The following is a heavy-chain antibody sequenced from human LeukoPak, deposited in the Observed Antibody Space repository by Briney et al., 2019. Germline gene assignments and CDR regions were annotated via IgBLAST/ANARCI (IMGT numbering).Heavy chain of an antibody. V-gene: IGHV3-30-3*01. CDR2: ISYDGNNK. CDR3: TRDQEPYDTLTGHDY. D-gene: IGHD3-9*01. J-gene: IGHJ4*02. CDR1: GFTFSAYA. Sequence: GGSLRLSCAASGFTFSAYALHWVRQAPGKGLEWVTVISYDGNNKYYAESVTGRFTISRDNSNNTLYLQMNSLRPEDTAVYYCTRDQEPYDTLTGHDYWGQGTLVTVSS.